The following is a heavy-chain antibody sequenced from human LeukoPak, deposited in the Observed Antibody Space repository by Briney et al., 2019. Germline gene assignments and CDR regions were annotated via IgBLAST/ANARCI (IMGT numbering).Heavy chain of an antibody. Sequence: GASVKVSCKASGHTFTGYYMHWVRQAPGQGLEWMGWINPNSGGTNYAQKFQGRVTMTRDTSISTAYMELSRLRSDDTAVYYCAREARGGDYGMDVWGQGTTVTVSS. CDR3: AREARGGDYGMDV. V-gene: IGHV1-2*02. J-gene: IGHJ6*02. CDR1: GHTFTGYY. CDR2: INPNSGGT. D-gene: IGHD2-21*01.